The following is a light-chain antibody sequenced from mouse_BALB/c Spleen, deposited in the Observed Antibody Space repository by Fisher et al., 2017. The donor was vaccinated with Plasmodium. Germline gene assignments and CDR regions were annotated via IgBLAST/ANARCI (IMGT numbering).Light chain of an antibody. Sequence: VLTQTPLTLSVTIGQPASISCKSSQSLLNSDGKTYLSWLLQRPGQSPKRLIYLVSKLDSGVPDRFTGSGSGTDFTLKIRRVEAEDLGIYYCWQGTHSWTFGGGTNLEIK. J-gene: IGKJ1*01. CDR2: LVS. CDR1: QSLLNSDGKTY. V-gene: IGKV1-135*01. CDR3: WQGTHSWT.